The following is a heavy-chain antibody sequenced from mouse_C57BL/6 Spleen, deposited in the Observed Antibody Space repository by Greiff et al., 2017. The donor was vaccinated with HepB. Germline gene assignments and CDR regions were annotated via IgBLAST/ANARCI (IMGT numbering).Heavy chain of an antibody. V-gene: IGHV1-54*01. CDR1: GYAFTNYL. Sequence: VHLVESGAELVRPGTSVKVSCKASGYAFTNYLIEWVKQRPGQGLEWIGVINPGSGGTNYNEKFKGKATLTADKSSSTAYMQLSSLTSEDSAVYFCARDYYGSSLEYFDYWGQGTTLTVSS. D-gene: IGHD1-1*01. J-gene: IGHJ2*01. CDR3: ARDYYGSSLEYFDY. CDR2: INPGSGGT.